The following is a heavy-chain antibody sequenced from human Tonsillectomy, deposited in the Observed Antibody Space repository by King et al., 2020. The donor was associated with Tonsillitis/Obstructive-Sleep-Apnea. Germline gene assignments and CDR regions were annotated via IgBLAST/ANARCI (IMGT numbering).Heavy chain of an antibody. CDR1: GYIFTGYY. J-gene: IGHJ6*02. Sequence: VQLVESGAEVKKPGASVKVSCKASGYIFTGYYMHWVRQAPGQGLEWMGWINPNSGGTNYAQKFQGRVTMTRDTSIGTAYMELSRLRSDDTAVYYCAREIWSGYYAGSYYGMDVWGQGTTVTVSS. CDR3: AREIWSGYYAGSYYGMDV. D-gene: IGHD3-3*01. V-gene: IGHV1-2*02. CDR2: INPNSGGT.